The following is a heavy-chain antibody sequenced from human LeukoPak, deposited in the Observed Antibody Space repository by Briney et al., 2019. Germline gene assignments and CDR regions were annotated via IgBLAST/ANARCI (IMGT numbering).Heavy chain of an antibody. Sequence: SETLSLTCTVSGGFISSYYWRWTRQPPGQGLEWIGYISESGSTNYNPFLKSRITISGDTPANQVSLKLSSVTAADTAVYYCARKISYISVFDYWGQGTLVTVSS. CDR1: GGFISSYY. J-gene: IGHJ4*02. CDR3: ARKISYISVFDY. V-gene: IGHV4-59*01. D-gene: IGHD2-15*01. CDR2: ISESGST.